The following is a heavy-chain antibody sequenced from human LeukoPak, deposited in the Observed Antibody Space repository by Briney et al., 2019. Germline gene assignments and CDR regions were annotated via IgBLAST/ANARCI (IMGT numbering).Heavy chain of an antibody. Sequence: GGSLRLSCAASGFTFSSYWMSWVRQAPGKGLEWVANIKQDGSEKYYVDSVKGRFTISRDNAKNSLYLQMNSLRAEDTAVYYCARAFDTSWDYYYMDVWGKGTTVTVSS. CDR3: ARAFDTSWDYYYMDV. CDR2: IKQDGSEK. CDR1: GFTFSSYW. D-gene: IGHD2-2*01. J-gene: IGHJ6*03. V-gene: IGHV3-7*01.